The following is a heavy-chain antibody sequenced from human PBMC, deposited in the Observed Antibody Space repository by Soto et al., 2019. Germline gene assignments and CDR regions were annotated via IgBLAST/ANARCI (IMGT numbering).Heavy chain of an antibody. CDR1: GFSFEKHA. J-gene: IGHJ5*02. CDR3: SRLHNLVAPAAFILAT. V-gene: IGHV3-23*01. Sequence: PGGSLRLSCEGSGFSFEKHAMSWVRQAPGKGLEWVAGLNGNGDHTYYAPSVRGRFTISRDNSKKTVFLQMNSLRADDTGVYYCSRLHNLVAPAAFILATWGQGTRVTVSS. D-gene: IGHD2-2*01. CDR2: LNGNGDHT.